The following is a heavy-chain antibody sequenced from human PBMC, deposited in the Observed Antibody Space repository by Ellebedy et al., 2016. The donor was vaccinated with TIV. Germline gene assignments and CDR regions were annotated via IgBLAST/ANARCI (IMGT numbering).Heavy chain of an antibody. CDR1: GFAFNNFG. V-gene: IGHV3-33*01. CDR2: MWSDGRNE. J-gene: IGHJ4*02. D-gene: IGHD6-6*01. Sequence: PGGSLRLSCAASGFAFNNFGMHWVRQAPGKGLEWLAIMWSDGRNEYNAESVKGRFTISRDNSKRTLYLQMNSLRADDTAVYYCATDVWDSSASRRFDSWGQGTLVTVSS. CDR3: ATDVWDSSASRRFDS.